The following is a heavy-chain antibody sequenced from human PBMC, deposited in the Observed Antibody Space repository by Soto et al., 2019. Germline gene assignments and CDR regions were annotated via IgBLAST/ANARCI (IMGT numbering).Heavy chain of an antibody. D-gene: IGHD3-10*01. CDR2: IIPIFGTA. CDR3: ARGGGSGSYYKDYYYGMDV. Sequence: QVQLVQSGAEVKKPGSSVKVSCKASGGTFSSYAISWVRQAPGQGLEWMGGIIPIFGTANYAQKFQGRVTITADESTSTAYMELSSLRSEDTAVYYCARGGGSGSYYKDYYYGMDVWGQGTTLTVSS. V-gene: IGHV1-69*01. CDR1: GGTFSSYA. J-gene: IGHJ6*02.